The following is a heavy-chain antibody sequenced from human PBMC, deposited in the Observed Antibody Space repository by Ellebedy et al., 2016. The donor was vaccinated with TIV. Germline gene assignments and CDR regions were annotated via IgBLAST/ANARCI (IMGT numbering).Heavy chain of an antibody. V-gene: IGHV3-30-3*01. J-gene: IGHJ6*02. CDR2: ISYDGSNK. D-gene: IGHD3-16*01. Sequence: GESLKISXAASGFTFSSYAMHWVRQAPGKGLEWVAVISYDGSNKYYADSVKGRFTISRDNSKNTLYLQMNSLRAEDTAMYYCASGGLGEAMWGQGTTVTVSS. CDR1: GFTFSSYA. CDR3: ASGGLGEAM.